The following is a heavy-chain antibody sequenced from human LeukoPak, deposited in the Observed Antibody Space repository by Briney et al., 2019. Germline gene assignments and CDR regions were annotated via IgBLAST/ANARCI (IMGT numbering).Heavy chain of an antibody. D-gene: IGHD3-22*01. CDR1: GFTFDDYA. Sequence: GGSLRLSCAASGFTFDDYAMHWVRQAPGKGLEWVSLISWDGGSTYYADSVKGRFTISRDNSKNSLYLQMNSLRAEDIALYYCAKEAMIGGNFDYWGQGTLVTVSS. J-gene: IGHJ4*02. V-gene: IGHV3-43D*03. CDR2: ISWDGGST. CDR3: AKEAMIGGNFDY.